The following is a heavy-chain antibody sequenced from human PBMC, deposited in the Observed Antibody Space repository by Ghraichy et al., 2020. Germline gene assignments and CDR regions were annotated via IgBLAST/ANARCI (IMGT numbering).Heavy chain of an antibody. V-gene: IGHV4-61*01. J-gene: IGHJ4*02. CDR2: IYHTGST. D-gene: IGHD2-21*02. Sequence: SETLSLTCTVSGGSVSSGSHHWSWIRQPPGKGLEWIGSIYHTGSTNYNPSLKSRVTISVATSKNQFSLKLRTVTAADTAVYYCARVMTSYCGGDCYSHYFDLWGQGTRVTASS. CDR3: ARVMTSYCGGDCYSHYFDL. CDR1: GGSVSSGSHH.